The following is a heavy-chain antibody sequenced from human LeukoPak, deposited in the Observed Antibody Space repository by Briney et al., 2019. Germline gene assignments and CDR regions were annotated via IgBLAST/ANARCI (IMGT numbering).Heavy chain of an antibody. V-gene: IGHV4-59*01. CDR3: AREGSPAGAFDI. J-gene: IGHJ3*02. CDR1: GGSISSYY. Sequence: SETLSLTCTVSGGSISSYYWSWIRQPPGKGLGWIGYIYYSGSTNYNPSPKSRVTISVDTSKNQFSLKLSSVTAADTAVYYCAREGSPAGAFDIWGQGTMVTVSS. CDR2: IYYSGST. D-gene: IGHD2-15*01.